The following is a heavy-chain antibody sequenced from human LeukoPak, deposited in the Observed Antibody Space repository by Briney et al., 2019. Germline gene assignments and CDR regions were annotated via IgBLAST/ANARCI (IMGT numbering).Heavy chain of an antibody. D-gene: IGHD5-24*01. CDR3: ARQRDGYNSDPFDI. CDR1: GFIVSSNY. V-gene: IGHV3-66*02. Sequence: GGSLRLSCAASGFIVSSNYMSWVRQAPGKGLEWVSVIYTGDRTDYADPVKGRFTVSRDNSKNTMYLQMNSLKTEDTALYYCARQRDGYNSDPFDIWGQGTMVTV. CDR2: IYTGDRT. J-gene: IGHJ3*02.